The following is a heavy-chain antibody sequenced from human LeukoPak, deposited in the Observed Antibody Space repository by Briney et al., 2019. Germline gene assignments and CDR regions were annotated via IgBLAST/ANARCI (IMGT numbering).Heavy chain of an antibody. Sequence: GGSLRLSCAASGFTFSSYAMSWVRQAPGKGLEWVSAISGSGGSTYYADSVKGRFTISRDNSKNTLYLQMNSLRAEDTAVYYCAKEDYGYCSSTSCRGSFDYWGQGTLVTVSS. D-gene: IGHD2-2*03. CDR1: GFTFSSYA. J-gene: IGHJ4*02. CDR2: ISGSGGST. V-gene: IGHV3-23*01. CDR3: AKEDYGYCSSTSCRGSFDY.